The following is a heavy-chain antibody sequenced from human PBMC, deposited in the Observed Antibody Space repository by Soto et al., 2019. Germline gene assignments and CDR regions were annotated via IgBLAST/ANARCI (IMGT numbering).Heavy chain of an antibody. V-gene: IGHV4-4*07. CDR1: GASISGFY. CDR3: VRYGTKTLRDWFDP. CDR2: IYATGTT. Sequence: SETLSLTCTVSGASISGFYWSWIRKSAGKGLEWIGRIYATGTTDYNPSLKSRVMMSVDTSKKQFSLKLRSVTAADTAVYYCVRYGTKTLRDWFDPWGQGMSVTVSS. J-gene: IGHJ5*02. D-gene: IGHD1-1*01.